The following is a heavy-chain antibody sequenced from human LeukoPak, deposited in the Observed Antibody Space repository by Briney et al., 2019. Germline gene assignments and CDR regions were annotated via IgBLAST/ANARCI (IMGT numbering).Heavy chain of an antibody. D-gene: IGHD4-17*01. CDR1: GFTFSSYN. Sequence: GGSLRLSCAASGFTFSSYNMHWVRQAPGKGLEWLSYISSGSRPVYYADSVKGRFTISRDDANDSLHLQMNSLRDEDTAVYYCARSRFTYGSVAFDYWGRGTLVTVSS. CDR2: ISSGSRPV. CDR3: ARSRFTYGSVAFDY. V-gene: IGHV3-48*02. J-gene: IGHJ4*02.